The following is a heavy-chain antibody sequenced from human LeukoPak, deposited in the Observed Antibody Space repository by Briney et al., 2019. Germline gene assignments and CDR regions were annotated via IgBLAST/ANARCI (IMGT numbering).Heavy chain of an antibody. J-gene: IGHJ4*02. Sequence: GGSLRLSCAASGFTFSSYEMNWVRQAPGKGLEWVSSISSSRSYIFYADSVKGRFTVSRDNAKNSLYLQMNSLRAEDTAVYYCAKDQGGYSPYYFDYWGQGTLVTVSS. V-gene: IGHV3-21*01. CDR2: ISSSRSYI. CDR1: GFTFSSYE. CDR3: AKDQGGYSPYYFDY. D-gene: IGHD2-21*01.